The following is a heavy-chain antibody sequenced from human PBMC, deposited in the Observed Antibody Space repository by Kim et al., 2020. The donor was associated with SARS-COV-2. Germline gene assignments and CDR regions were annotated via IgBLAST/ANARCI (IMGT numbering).Heavy chain of an antibody. D-gene: IGHD3-22*01. V-gene: IGHV1-24*01. CDR3: ATRITMIVVVSYFDY. Sequence: QKFQGRVPMTEDTSTDPAYMELSSLRSEDTAVYYCATRITMIVVVSYFDYWGQGTLVTVSS. J-gene: IGHJ4*02.